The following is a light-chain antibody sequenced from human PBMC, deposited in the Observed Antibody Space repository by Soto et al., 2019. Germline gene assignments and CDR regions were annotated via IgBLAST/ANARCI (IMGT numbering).Light chain of an antibody. CDR3: QQYGNSWT. CDR2: GAS. Sequence: EIVMTQSPTTLSVSPGERATLSCRASQSVSTNLAWYQQKPGQVPSLLIYGASTRASGIPDRFSGSGSGTDFTLTISRLEPEDFAVYYCQQYGNSWTFGQGTKVDIK. J-gene: IGKJ1*01. CDR1: QSVSTN. V-gene: IGKV3-15*01.